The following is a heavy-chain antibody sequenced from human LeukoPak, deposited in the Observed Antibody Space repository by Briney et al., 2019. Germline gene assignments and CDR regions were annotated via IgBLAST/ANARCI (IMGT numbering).Heavy chain of an antibody. CDR3: AKGAGYDYYGVDV. CDR2: ISGSGVST. CDR1: GFTASNYA. Sequence: GGSLRLSSAASGFTASNYAMTWVRQAPGRGLEWVSTISGSGVSTYYADSVKGRFTISRDSSKNTLCLQMTSLRAGDTAVYYCAKGAGYDYYGVDVWGQGTTVTVSS. J-gene: IGHJ6*02. V-gene: IGHV3-23*01.